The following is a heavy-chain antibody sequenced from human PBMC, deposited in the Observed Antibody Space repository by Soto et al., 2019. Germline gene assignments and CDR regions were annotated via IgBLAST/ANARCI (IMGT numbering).Heavy chain of an antibody. D-gene: IGHD6-6*01. CDR2: IHQSGST. CDR1: GGSISTNNW. CDR3: ASRIEDRPY. Sequence: QEQLQESGPGLVRPSGTLSLTCAVSGGSISTNNWWTWVRQPPGKGLEWIGEIHQSGSTNYSPSLKSRVTISLDKSKNHFSLKLRSVTAADTAVYYCASRIEDRPYWGPGTLVTVS. J-gene: IGHJ4*02. V-gene: IGHV4-4*02.